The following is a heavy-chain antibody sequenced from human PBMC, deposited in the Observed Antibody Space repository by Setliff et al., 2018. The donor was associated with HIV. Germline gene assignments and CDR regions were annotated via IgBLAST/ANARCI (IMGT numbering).Heavy chain of an antibody. D-gene: IGHD6-19*01. CDR1: GFTFSDHY. CDR2: SRNKANSYTT. Sequence: GGSLRLSCAASGFTFSDHYMDWVRQAPGKGLEWVGRSRNKANSYTTEYAASVKGRFTIPRDDSKNSLYLQMNSLKTEDTAVYYCTLTPRLALYYMDVWGKGTTVTVSS. J-gene: IGHJ6*03. V-gene: IGHV3-72*01. CDR3: TLTPRLALYYMDV.